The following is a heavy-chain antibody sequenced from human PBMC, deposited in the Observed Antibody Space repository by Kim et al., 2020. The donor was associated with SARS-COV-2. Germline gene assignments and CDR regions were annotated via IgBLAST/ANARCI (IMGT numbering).Heavy chain of an antibody. CDR2: SSGSTI. J-gene: IGHJ4*02. D-gene: IGHD2-8*02. V-gene: IGHV3-48*03. Sequence: SSGSTIYYADSVKGRFTISRDNAKSSLFLQMNSLRAEDTAVYYCVTYWYYWGQGTLVTVSS. CDR3: VTYWYY.